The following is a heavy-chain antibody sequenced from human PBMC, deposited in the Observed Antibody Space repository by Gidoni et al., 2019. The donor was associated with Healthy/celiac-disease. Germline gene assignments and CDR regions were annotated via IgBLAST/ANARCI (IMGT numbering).Heavy chain of an antibody. CDR1: GFSLSTSGMR. Sequence: QVTLKESGPALVKPTQTLTLTCTFSGFSLSTSGMRVSWIRQPPGKALEWLPRIDWDDDKFNSTSLKTRLTISKDTSKNQVVLTMTNMDPVDTATYYCALLRPGGRLGVYYFDYWGQGTLVTVSS. CDR2: IDWDDDK. V-gene: IGHV2-70*04. J-gene: IGHJ4*02. CDR3: ALLRPGGRLGVYYFDY. D-gene: IGHD3-22*01.